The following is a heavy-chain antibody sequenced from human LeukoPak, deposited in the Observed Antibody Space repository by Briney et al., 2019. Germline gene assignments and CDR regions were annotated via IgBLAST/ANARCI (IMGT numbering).Heavy chain of an antibody. Sequence: GGSLRLSCAASGFTFSSYSMNWVRQAPGKGLEWVSSISSSSSYIYYADSVKGRFTISRDNAKNSLYLQMNSLRAEDTAVYYCARGVVGATEGGYWGQGTLVTVSS. CDR1: GFTFSSYS. CDR3: ARGVVGATEGGY. J-gene: IGHJ4*02. D-gene: IGHD1-26*01. CDR2: ISSSSSYI. V-gene: IGHV3-21*01.